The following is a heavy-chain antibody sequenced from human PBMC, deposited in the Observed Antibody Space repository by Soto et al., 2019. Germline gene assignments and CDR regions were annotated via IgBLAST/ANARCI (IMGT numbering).Heavy chain of an antibody. V-gene: IGHV3-9*01. CDR3: AKDTQGSGWYYFDY. J-gene: IGHJ4*02. CDR2: ISWNSGSI. D-gene: IGHD6-19*01. CDR1: GFTFDDYA. Sequence: ESGGGLVQPGRSLRLSCAASGFTFDDYAMHWVRQAPGKGLEWVSGISWNSGSIGYADSVKGRFTISRDNAKNSLYLQMNSLRAEDTALYYCAKDTQGSGWYYFDYWGQGTLVTVSS.